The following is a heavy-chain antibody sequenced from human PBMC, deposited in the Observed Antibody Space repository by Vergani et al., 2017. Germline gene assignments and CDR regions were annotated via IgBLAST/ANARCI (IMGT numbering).Heavy chain of an antibody. V-gene: IGHV1-18*01. J-gene: IGHJ6*02. CDR3: AKEALLDSSSWYAGYYYGMDV. D-gene: IGHD6-13*01. CDR2: ISAYNGNT. CDR1: GYTFTSYG. Sequence: QVQLVQSGAEVKKPGASVKVSCKASGYTFTSYGISWVRQAPGQGLEWMGWISAYNGNTNYAQKLQGRVTMTTDTSTSTAYMELRSLRAEDTAVYYCAKEALLDSSSWYAGYYYGMDVWGQGTTVTVSS.